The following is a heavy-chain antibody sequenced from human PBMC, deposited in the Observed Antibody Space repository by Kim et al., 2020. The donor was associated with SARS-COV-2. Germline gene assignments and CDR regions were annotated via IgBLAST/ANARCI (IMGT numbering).Heavy chain of an antibody. J-gene: IGHJ3*02. Sequence: DSEKGRVTISRHDAKNTLYLQMNSLGAEDTAVYYCTRATPDTRSSFDIWGQGTMVTVSS. V-gene: IGHV3-74*01. CDR3: TRATPDTRSSFDI. D-gene: IGHD3-22*01.